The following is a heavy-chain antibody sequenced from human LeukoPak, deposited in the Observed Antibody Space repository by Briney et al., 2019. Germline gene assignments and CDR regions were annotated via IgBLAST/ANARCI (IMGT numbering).Heavy chain of an antibody. J-gene: IGHJ1*01. V-gene: IGHV3-23*01. D-gene: IGHD6-19*01. CDR3: SKDKVAGAGAGYFQH. CDR1: GFTFSSYA. CDR2: ISGSGGST. Sequence: GGSLRLSCAASGFTFSSYAMSWVRKAPGKGLEWVSAISGSGGSTYYADSVKGRFTISRDNSKNTLYLQMNSLRAEDTAVYYCSKDKVAGAGAGYFQHWGQGTLVTVSS.